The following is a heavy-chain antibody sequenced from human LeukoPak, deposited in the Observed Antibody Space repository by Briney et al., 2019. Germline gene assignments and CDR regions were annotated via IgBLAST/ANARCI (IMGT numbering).Heavy chain of an antibody. CDR2: IIPIFGTA. V-gene: IGHV1-69*06. CDR1: GYTFTSYA. J-gene: IGHJ6*03. D-gene: IGHD1-26*01. CDR3: ARALYSGYYYYMDV. Sequence: GASVKVSCKASGYTFTSYAMNWVRQAPGQGLEWMGGIIPIFGTANYAQKFQGRVTITADKSTSTAYMELSSLRSEDTAVYYCARALYSGYYYYMDVWGKGTTVTVSS.